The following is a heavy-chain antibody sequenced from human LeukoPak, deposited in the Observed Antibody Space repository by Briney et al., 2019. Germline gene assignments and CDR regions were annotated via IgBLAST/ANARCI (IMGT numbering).Heavy chain of an antibody. J-gene: IGHJ4*02. V-gene: IGHV3-30*18. CDR2: ISYDGSNE. CDR3: AEEFNRGLPDY. Sequence: GGSLRLSCAASGFTFSTYGMHWVRQAPGKGLEWVAVISYDGSNEYYADSVKGRFTISRDNSKNTLYLQMSSLRAEDTAVYYCAEEFNRGLPDYWGQGTLVTVPS. CDR1: GFTFSTYG. D-gene: IGHD2-21*01.